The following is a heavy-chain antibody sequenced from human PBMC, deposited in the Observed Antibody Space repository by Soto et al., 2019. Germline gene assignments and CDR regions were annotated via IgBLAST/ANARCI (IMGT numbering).Heavy chain of an antibody. Sequence: PGGSLRLSCPASGFTFSSYAMNWVRQAPGKGLEWVSAISDSGGSTYYADSVKGRFTISRDNSKNTLNLQMNSLRAEDTAIFYCAKGVRPYCRSSNCYRSDYWGQGALVTVSS. CDR1: GFTFSSYA. CDR2: ISDSGGST. CDR3: AKGVRPYCRSSNCYRSDY. V-gene: IGHV3-23*01. J-gene: IGHJ4*02. D-gene: IGHD2-2*02.